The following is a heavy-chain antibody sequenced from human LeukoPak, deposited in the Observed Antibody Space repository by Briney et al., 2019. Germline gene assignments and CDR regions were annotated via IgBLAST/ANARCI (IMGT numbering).Heavy chain of an antibody. CDR1: GFTFSYFW. CDR3: ARDNVGATPFDY. J-gene: IGHJ4*02. D-gene: IGHD1-26*01. Sequence: AGGSLRLSCAASGFTFSYFWVSWVRQAPGKGLEWVANINLDGTERHYVDSVKGRFTISRDNARKSLYLQMNSLRDEDTAVYYCARDNVGATPFDYWGQGTLVTVSS. V-gene: IGHV3-7*05. CDR2: INLDGTER.